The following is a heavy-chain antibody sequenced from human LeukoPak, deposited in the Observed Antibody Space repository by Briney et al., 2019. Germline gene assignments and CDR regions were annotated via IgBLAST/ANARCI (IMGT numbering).Heavy chain of an antibody. CDR1: GGSFSGYY. CDR3: ATGVHGIAAAGDYYFDY. Sequence: SETLSLTCAVYGGSFSGYYWSWIRQPPGKGLEWIGEINHSGSSNYNPSLKSRVTISVDTSKNQFSLKLSSVTAADTAVYYCATGVHGIAAAGDYYFDYWGQGTLVTVSS. V-gene: IGHV4-34*01. CDR2: INHSGSS. J-gene: IGHJ4*02. D-gene: IGHD6-13*01.